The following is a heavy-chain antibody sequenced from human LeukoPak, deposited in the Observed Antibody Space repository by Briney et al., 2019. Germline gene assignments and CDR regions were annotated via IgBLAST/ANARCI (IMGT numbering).Heavy chain of an antibody. CDR1: GGTFSKYT. J-gene: IGHJ4*02. CDR3: ARGTTLVTNYFDY. Sequence: SVKVSCKASGGTFSKYTISWVRQRPGQGLEWMGGITPLFGTANYAQKFQGRVTITADESTSTAYMELSSLRSEDTAVYYCARGTTLVTNYFDYWGQGTLVTVSS. V-gene: IGHV1-69*13. D-gene: IGHD5-18*01. CDR2: ITPLFGTA.